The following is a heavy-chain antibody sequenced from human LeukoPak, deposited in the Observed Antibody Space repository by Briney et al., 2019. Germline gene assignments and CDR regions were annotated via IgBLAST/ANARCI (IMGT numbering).Heavy chain of an antibody. V-gene: IGHV4-59*12. CDR2: IYSSGTT. CDR1: GSSISSYY. D-gene: IGHD6-6*01. J-gene: IGHJ4*02. Sequence: IPSETLSLTCTVSGSSISSYYWSWIRQPPGRGLEWIGHIYSSGTTNYNPSLNSRVTISVDTSKNQFSLKLSSVTAADTAVYYCARSGESVAARLGGENFDYWGQGTLVTVSS. CDR3: ARSGESVAARLGGENFDY.